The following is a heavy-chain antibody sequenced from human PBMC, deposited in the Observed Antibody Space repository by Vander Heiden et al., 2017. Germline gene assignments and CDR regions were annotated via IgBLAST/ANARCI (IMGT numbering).Heavy chain of an antibody. V-gene: IGHV4-4*07. CDR1: GGSLDPYH. Sequence: QVHLQESRPGLVKPPETLSLTCNGSGGSLDPYHGTWSRQSAGKGLEWIGRIYTSGSTNYNPSLKSRASMSVDTSKRQFSLKLSSVTAADTAVYYCARGGVGKYSNFDYWGQGTLVTVSS. D-gene: IGHD2-15*01. J-gene: IGHJ4*02. CDR3: ARGGVGKYSNFDY. CDR2: IYTSGST.